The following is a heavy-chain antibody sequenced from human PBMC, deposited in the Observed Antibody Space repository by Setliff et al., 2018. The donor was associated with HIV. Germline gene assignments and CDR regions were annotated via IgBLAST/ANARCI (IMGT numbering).Heavy chain of an antibody. CDR3: VRYIGAAAGYIDH. Sequence: GASRKISCHLSGYSFDDFWIGWVRQMPGKCLEWVGFIYPGDSDSRYSTSFRGQVTISADKSTTTAYLAWASLKASDTAMYDGVRYIGAAAGYIDHWGQGTLVTVSS. D-gene: IGHD6-25*01. J-gene: IGHJ4*02. V-gene: IGHV5-51*01. CDR1: GYSFDDFW. CDR2: IYPGDSDS.